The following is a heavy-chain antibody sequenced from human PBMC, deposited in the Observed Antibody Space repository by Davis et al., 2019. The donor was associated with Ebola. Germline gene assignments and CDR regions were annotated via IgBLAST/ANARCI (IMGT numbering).Heavy chain of an antibody. D-gene: IGHD1-26*01. Sequence: GESLKISCAASGFTFSSYGMHWVRQAPGKGLEWVAVISYGGSDKYYADSVKGRFTISRDNSKNTLSLQMNSLRAEDTAVYYCAKQRGVGAIDYDYWGRGTVVTVSS. CDR3: AKQRGVGAIDYDY. V-gene: IGHV3-30*19. J-gene: IGHJ4*02. CDR1: GFTFSSYG. CDR2: ISYGGSDK.